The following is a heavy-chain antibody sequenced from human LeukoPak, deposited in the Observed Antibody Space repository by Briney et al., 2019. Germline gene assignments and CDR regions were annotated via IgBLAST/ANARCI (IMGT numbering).Heavy chain of an antibody. CDR2: IKKDGSEK. D-gene: IGHD5-18*01. V-gene: IGHV3-7*01. CDR3: ARDLSGVTGYTYGRGIDY. Sequence: GGYLRLSCAASGFTFSSYWMSWVRQAPGKGLEWVANIKKDGSEKYYVDSVKGRFTISRDNAKTSLYLQMNSLRAEDTAVYYCARDLSGVTGYTYGRGIDYWGQGTLVTVSS. J-gene: IGHJ4*02. CDR1: GFTFSSYW.